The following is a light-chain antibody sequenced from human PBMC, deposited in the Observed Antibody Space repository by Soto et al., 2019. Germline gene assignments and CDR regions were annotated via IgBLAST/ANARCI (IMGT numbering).Light chain of an antibody. Sequence: DVVMTQSPLSLPVTLGQPASISCRSSQSLVSTDGNTYLNWFQHRPGQSPRRLIYKVSVRNSGVPDRFSGSGSGTDFTLGISRVEAEDVGIYYCMQGTLRPPTFGQGTKVDIK. CDR2: KVS. CDR3: MQGTLRPPT. CDR1: QSLVSTDGNTY. V-gene: IGKV2-30*01. J-gene: IGKJ1*01.